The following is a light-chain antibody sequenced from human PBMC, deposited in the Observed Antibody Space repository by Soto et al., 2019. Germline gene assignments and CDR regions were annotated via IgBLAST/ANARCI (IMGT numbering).Light chain of an antibody. Sequence: DIVLTQTPATLSLSPGKRATFSCRASEGVSAYLNWYQHKPGQPLRLLIYDTSKRATGIPDRFSGSRSRTDFTLTISSLESEDFAVYYRQLRSTFMYTFGQGTKVDIK. CDR1: EGVSAY. J-gene: IGKJ2*01. CDR2: DTS. CDR3: QLRSTFMYT. V-gene: IGKV3D-11*01.